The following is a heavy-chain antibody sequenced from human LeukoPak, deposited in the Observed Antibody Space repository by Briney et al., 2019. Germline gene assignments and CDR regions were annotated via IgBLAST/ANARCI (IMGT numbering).Heavy chain of an antibody. Sequence: GASVKVSCKASGGTFSSYAISWVRQAPGQGLEWMGGIIPIFGTANYAQKFQGRVTITADEFTSTAYMELSSLRSEDTAVYYCARSLEWELGRAFDIWGQGTMVTVSS. D-gene: IGHD1-26*01. CDR1: GGTFSSYA. CDR3: ARSLEWELGRAFDI. V-gene: IGHV1-69*13. J-gene: IGHJ3*02. CDR2: IIPIFGTA.